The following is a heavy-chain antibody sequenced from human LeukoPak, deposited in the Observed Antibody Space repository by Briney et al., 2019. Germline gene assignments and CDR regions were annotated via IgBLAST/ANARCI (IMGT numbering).Heavy chain of an antibody. Sequence: SETLSLTCAVSGGSISRSNWWSWVRQPPGKGLEWIGEIYHSGSTNYNPSLKSRVTISVDTSKNQFSLKLSSVTAADTAVYYCARGWDIAAPFDYWGQGTLVTVSP. CDR1: GGSISRSNW. V-gene: IGHV4-4*02. D-gene: IGHD5-12*01. CDR3: ARGWDIAAPFDY. CDR2: IYHSGST. J-gene: IGHJ4*02.